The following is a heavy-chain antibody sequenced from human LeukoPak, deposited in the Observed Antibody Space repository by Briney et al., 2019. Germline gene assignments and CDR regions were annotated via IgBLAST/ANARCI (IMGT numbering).Heavy chain of an antibody. Sequence: GGSLRLSCAASGFTFSSYWMSWVRQAPGKGLQWVANIKRDGSEKYYVDSVKGRFTISRDNAKNSLYLQMNSLRAEDTAVYYCARAILSLSYYDSSGYYSDYWGQGTLVTVSS. CDR3: ARAILSLSYYDSSGYYSDY. CDR2: IKRDGSEK. D-gene: IGHD3-22*01. V-gene: IGHV3-7*01. CDR1: GFTFSSYW. J-gene: IGHJ4*02.